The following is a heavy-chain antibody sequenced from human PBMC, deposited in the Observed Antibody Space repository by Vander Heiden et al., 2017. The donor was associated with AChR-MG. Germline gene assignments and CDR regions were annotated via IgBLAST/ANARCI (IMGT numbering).Heavy chain of an antibody. CDR3: AVESYYEIRD. V-gene: IGHV3-15*01. J-gene: IGHJ4*02. Sequence: EVQLVESGGDLVEPGGSLRLSCAVSGLTFRNAWMSGVRQAPGKGLEWIGRVRTKADGGTREYAAPVKGRFTVSRDDSENMLYLQMNSLKTEDTGVYYCAVESYYEIRDWGQGTLVTVSS. D-gene: IGHD3-16*01. CDR1: GLTFRNAW. CDR2: VRTKADGGTR.